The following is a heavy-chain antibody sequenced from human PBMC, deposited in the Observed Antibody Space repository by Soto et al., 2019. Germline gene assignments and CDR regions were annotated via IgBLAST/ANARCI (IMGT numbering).Heavy chain of an antibody. CDR3: ARDGYDGYGRSYQGY. D-gene: IGHD3-10*01. V-gene: IGHV4-59*01. Sequence: SETLSLTCSVSGGSMSEYFWSWIRQSPGKGLEWIGYIYYLGSTDYNPSLKSRVTISVDTSKRQFSLRLTSVTAADTAVYYCARDGYDGYGRSYQGYWGSGTQGTVSS. J-gene: IGHJ4*02. CDR2: IYYLGST. CDR1: GGSMSEYF.